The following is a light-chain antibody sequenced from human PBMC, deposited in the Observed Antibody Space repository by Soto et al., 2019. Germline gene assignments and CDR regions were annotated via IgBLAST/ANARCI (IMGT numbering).Light chain of an antibody. J-gene: IGKJ4*01. CDR1: QSVSGSY. CDR2: GAS. CDR3: QQDRT. V-gene: IGKV3-20*01. Sequence: EIVLTQSPGTLSLSPGERATLSCRASQSVSGSYLSWYQHKPGQAPRLLIYGASTRAIGIPDRFSGSGSATDFTLTINRLEPEDFAVYYCQQDRTFGGGTKVEIK.